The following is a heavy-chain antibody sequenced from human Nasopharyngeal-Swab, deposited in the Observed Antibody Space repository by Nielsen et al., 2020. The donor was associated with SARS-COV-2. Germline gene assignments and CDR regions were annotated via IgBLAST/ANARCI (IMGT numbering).Heavy chain of an antibody. J-gene: IGHJ5*02. Sequence: KVSCKASGYDFYGYWIGWVRQMPGQGLEWVGIIYPDDSRTRYSPSFQGQVTISADKSISTAFLQWSSLKASDTAIYFCARFSGPTFPKNWFDPWGHGTLVTVPS. V-gene: IGHV5-51*01. CDR1: GYDFYGYW. D-gene: IGHD5-12*01. CDR2: IYPDDSRT. CDR3: ARFSGPTFPKNWFDP.